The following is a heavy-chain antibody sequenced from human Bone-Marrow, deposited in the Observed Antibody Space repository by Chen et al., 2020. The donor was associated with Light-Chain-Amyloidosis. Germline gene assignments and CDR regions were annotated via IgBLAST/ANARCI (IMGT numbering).Heavy chain of an antibody. CDR3: TTSSGGD. J-gene: IGHJ4*02. D-gene: IGHD3-10*01. CDR1: EFTFSSYW. V-gene: IGHV3-7*03. Sequence: EVQLVESGGGLVQPGGSLRLSCSASEFTFSSYWLSWVRQAPGKGLEWVANINEDGSESYYADSVMGRFTISRDNAKDSVYLQMNSLRPEDTAVYYCTTSSGGDWGQGTLVTVSS. CDR2: INEDGSES.